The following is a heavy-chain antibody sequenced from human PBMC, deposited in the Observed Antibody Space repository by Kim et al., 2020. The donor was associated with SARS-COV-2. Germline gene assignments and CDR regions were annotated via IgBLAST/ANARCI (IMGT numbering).Heavy chain of an antibody. Sequence: GGSLRLSCAASGFTFSTYAMSWVRQAPGKGLEWVSSISTSGASTYYADSVKGRFTISRGNSKNTLFLQVNSLSAEDTAIYYCARPDGGWLQHRPFGFWG. D-gene: IGHD5-12*01. J-gene: IGHJ3*01. CDR1: GFTFSTYA. V-gene: IGHV3-23*01. CDR2: ISTSGAST. CDR3: ARPDGGWLQHRPFGF.